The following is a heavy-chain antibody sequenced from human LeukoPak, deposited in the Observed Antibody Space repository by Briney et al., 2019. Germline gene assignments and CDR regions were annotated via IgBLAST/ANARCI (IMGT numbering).Heavy chain of an antibody. D-gene: IGHD4-17*01. J-gene: IGHJ4*02. Sequence: GGSLRLSCAASGFTFSSYTMHWVRQAPGKGLEWVAVISYHGSNKYYADSVKGRFTISRDNSKNTLYLQMNSLRAEDTAVYYCAKASSGTTVTTEYDYWGQGTLVTVSS. CDR3: AKASSGTTVTTEYDY. V-gene: IGHV3-30*04. CDR1: GFTFSSYT. CDR2: ISYHGSNK.